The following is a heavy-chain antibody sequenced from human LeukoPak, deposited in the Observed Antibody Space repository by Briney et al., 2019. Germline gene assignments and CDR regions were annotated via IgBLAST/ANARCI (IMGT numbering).Heavy chain of an antibody. J-gene: IGHJ4*02. V-gene: IGHV3-23*01. CDR3: VRDPFDY. CDR1: GFAFRTYA. Sequence: GGSLTLSCAASGFAFRTYAMTWVRQAPARGLEWVSVIYSGGFTNYADSVRGRFTISRDNSKNMVFLQMNSLRAEDTAVYYCVRDPFDYWGQGTLV. CDR2: IYSGGFT.